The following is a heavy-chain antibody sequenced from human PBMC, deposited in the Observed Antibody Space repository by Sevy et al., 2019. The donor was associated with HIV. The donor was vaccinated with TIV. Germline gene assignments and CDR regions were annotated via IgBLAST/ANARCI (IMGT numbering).Heavy chain of an antibody. CDR1: GGTFSSYA. V-gene: IGHV1-69*13. D-gene: IGHD1-26*01. J-gene: IGHJ4*02. CDR3: ARDTTYRDSGSYYFDY. Sequence: ASVKVSCKASGGTFSSYAISWVRQAPGQGLEWMGGIIPIFGTANYAQKFQGRVTVTADESTSTAYMELSSLRSEDTAVYYCARDTTYRDSGSYYFDYWGQGTLVTVSS. CDR2: IIPIFGTA.